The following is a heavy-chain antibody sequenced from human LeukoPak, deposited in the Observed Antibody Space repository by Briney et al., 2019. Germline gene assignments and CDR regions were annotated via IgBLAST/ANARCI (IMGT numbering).Heavy chain of an antibody. J-gene: IGHJ4*02. CDR3: ARLLYYDFDY. CDR1: GGSISSYY. D-gene: IGHD3-22*01. CDR2: IYYSGST. Sequence: SETLSLTCTASGGSISSYYWAWIRQPPGKGLEWTGYIYYSGSTNYNPSLKSRVTISVDTSKNQFSLKLSSVTAADTAVYYCARLLYYDFDYWGQGTLVTVSS. V-gene: IGHV4-59*01.